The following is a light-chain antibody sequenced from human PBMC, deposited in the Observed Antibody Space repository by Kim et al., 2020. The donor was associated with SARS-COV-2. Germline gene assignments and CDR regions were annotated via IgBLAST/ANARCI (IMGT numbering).Light chain of an antibody. CDR2: AAS. CDR3: QQSYTQVT. J-gene: IGKJ3*01. Sequence: DIQMTQSPSSLSASVGDRVTITCRASQSISSYLNWYQQKPGKAPKLLIYAASSLQSGVPSRFSGSGSGTDFTLTISSLQPEDFATYYCQQSYTQVTFGPGTKVDIK. V-gene: IGKV1-39*01. CDR1: QSISSY.